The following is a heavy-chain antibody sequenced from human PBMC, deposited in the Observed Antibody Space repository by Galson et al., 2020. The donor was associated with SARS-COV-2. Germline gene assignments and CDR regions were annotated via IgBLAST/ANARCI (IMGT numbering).Heavy chain of an antibody. CDR1: GFTFSSYG. CDR2: IWYDGSNK. J-gene: IGHJ4*02. CDR3: AKEIWAAAGLDY. Sequence: GGSLRLSCAASGFTFSSYGMHWVRQAPGKGLEWVAVIWYDGSNKYYADSVKGRFTISRDNSKNTLYLQMNSLRAEDTAVYYCAKEIWAAAGLDYWGQGTLVTVSS. D-gene: IGHD6-13*01. V-gene: IGHV3-33*06.